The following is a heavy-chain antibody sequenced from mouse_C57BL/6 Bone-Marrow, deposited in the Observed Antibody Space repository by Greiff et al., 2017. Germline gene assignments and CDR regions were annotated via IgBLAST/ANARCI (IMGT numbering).Heavy chain of an antibody. D-gene: IGHD2-4*01. Sequence: QVQLKESGAELARPGASVKLSCKASGYTFTSYGISWVKQRTGQGLEWIGEIYPRSGNTYYNEKFKGKATLTADNSSSTAYMQLRSLTSEDSAVYFCARQAHDSWFAYWGQGTLVTVSA. CDR2: IYPRSGNT. CDR1: GYTFTSYG. V-gene: IGHV1-81*01. CDR3: ARQAHDSWFAY. J-gene: IGHJ3*01.